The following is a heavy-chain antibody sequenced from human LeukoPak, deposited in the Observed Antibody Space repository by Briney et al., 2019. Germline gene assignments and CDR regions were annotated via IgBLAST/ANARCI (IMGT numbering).Heavy chain of an antibody. CDR3: ARLLRGGRDTAMVTMIVVRAKPGAFDS. CDR2: INHSGST. D-gene: IGHD5-18*01. CDR1: GGSFSGYY. V-gene: IGHV4-34*01. J-gene: IGHJ3*02. Sequence: SETLSLTCAVYGGSFSGYYWSWIRQPPGKGLEWIGEINHSGSTNYNPSLKSRVTISVDTSKNQFSMKLSSVTAADTAVYYCARLLRGGRDTAMVTMIVVRAKPGAFDSWGQGTMVTVSS.